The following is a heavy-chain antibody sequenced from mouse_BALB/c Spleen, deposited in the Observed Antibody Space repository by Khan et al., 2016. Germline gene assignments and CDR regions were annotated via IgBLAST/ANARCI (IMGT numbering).Heavy chain of an antibody. V-gene: IGHV3-2*02. CDR1: GYSITSDYA. CDR2: ISYSGST. CDR3: ATTVVAPRFAY. Sequence: EVQLQESGPGLVKPSQSLSLTCTVTGYSITSDYAWNWIRQFPGNKLEWMGYISYSGSTSYNPSLKSRISLTRDTSKNQFFLQLNSVTTEDTATYYGATTVVAPRFAYGGQGTLVTVSA. J-gene: IGHJ3*01. D-gene: IGHD1-1*01.